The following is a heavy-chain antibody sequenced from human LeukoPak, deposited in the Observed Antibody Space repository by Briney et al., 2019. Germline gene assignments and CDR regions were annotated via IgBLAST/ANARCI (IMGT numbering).Heavy chain of an antibody. V-gene: IGHV3-30*03. CDR3: ASDTGSFAPYYAMDV. CDR1: GFTFITYG. J-gene: IGHJ6*02. CDR2: ISYTGRDT. Sequence: GGSLRLSCSASGFTFITYGVHSIPQAPVKGLDKVAAISYTGRDTSYADSVKGRFTISRDNSKISLYLQMDNLRAEDTGIYYCASDTGSFAPYYAMDVWGRGTTVTVSS. D-gene: IGHD1-26*01.